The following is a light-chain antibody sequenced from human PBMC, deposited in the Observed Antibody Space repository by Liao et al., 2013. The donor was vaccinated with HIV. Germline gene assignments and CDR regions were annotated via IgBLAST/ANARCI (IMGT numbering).Light chain of an antibody. CDR2: QDT. CDR3: QAWDSSTALVV. J-gene: IGLJ2*01. Sequence: SYELTQPPSVSVSPGQTASITCSGDKLGDKYACWYQQKPGHSPVLVIYQDTKRPSGIPERFSGSNSGNTATLTISGTQAMDEADYYCQAWDSSTALVVFGGGTKLTVL. V-gene: IGLV3-1*01. CDR1: KLGDKY.